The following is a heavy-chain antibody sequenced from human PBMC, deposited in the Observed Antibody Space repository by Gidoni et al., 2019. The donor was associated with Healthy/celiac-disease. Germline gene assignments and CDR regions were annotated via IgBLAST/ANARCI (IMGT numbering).Heavy chain of an antibody. CDR2: ISGSGGST. Sequence: VQLLESGGGLVQIGGSLRLSCAAPGFTCSSYAMSWVRQATGKGLECVSAISGSGGSTYYADSVKGRFTISRDNSNNTLYLQMNSLRAEDTAVYYCAHIPAGYCDLWGRGTLVTVSS. J-gene: IGHJ2*01. CDR3: AHIPAGYCDL. V-gene: IGHV3-23*01. CDR1: GFTCSSYA.